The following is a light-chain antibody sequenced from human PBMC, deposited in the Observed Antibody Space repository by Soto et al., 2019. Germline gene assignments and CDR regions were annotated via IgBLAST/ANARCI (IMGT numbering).Light chain of an antibody. CDR3: GSYTTTSPLVV. J-gene: IGLJ2*01. CDR2: EVT. CDR1: NSDVRIYDY. Sequence: QSALTQPASVSGSPGQSITISCTGANSDVRIYDYASWYQQHPGKAPKLIIYEVTSRPSGVSNRFPGFTSGNTASLTISGLQPEDEADYYCGSYTTTSPLVVFGGGTKLTVL. V-gene: IGLV2-14*01.